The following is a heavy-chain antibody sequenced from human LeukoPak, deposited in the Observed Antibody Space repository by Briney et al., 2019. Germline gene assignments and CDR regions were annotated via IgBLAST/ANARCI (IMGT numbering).Heavy chain of an antibody. V-gene: IGHV3-48*01. CDR2: ISSSNSPI. D-gene: IGHD3-10*01. CDR3: AREPSGVLGLDY. J-gene: IGHJ4*02. CDR1: GFTFSSYS. Sequence: GGSLRLSCVASGFTFSSYSMNWVRQAPGKGLEWVSYISSSNSPIYYADSLRGRFTISRDNAKNSLFLQMNSLRVEDTAVYYCAREPSGVLGLDYWGQGTLVTVSS.